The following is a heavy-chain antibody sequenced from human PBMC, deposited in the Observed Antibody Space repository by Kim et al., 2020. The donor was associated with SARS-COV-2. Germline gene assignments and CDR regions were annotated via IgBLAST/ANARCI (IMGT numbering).Heavy chain of an antibody. Sequence: GGSLRLSCAASGFTFSSYEMNWVRQAPGKGLEWVSYISSSGSTIYYADSVKGRFTISRDNAKNSLYLQMNSLRAEDTAVYYCARDSDSSRWPYPFDYWGQGTLVTVSS. CDR3: ARDSDSSRWPYPFDY. CDR2: ISSSGSTI. J-gene: IGHJ4*02. D-gene: IGHD6-13*01. CDR1: GFTFSSYE. V-gene: IGHV3-48*03.